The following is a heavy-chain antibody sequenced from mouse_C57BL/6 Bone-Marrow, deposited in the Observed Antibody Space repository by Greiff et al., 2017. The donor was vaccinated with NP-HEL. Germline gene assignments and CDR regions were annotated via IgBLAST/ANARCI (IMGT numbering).Heavy chain of an antibody. CDR2: INPYNGGT. J-gene: IGHJ2*01. CDR1: GYTFTDYY. D-gene: IGHD1-1*01. V-gene: IGHV1-19*01. CDR3: LITTVRVKY. Sequence: EVQLQQSGPGLVKPGASVKMSCKASGYTFTDYYMNWVKQSHGKSLEWIGVINPYNGGTSYNQEFKGKATLTVDKSSSTAYMELNSLTSEDSAVYEALITTVRVKYGGQGTTLTVSS.